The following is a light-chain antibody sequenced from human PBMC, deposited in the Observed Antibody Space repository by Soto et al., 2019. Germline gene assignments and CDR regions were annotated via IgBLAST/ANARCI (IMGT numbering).Light chain of an antibody. CDR3: QQSYSNPPT. Sequence: DIQMTQSPSSLSASVGDRFAITCRASQSISSYLNWYQQKPGKAPKVLXYPASNLQSGVPSRFSGSGSGTDFTLTISSLQPEDFEPYYCQQSYSNPPTFGQGTKVDIK. CDR2: PAS. V-gene: IGKV1-39*01. J-gene: IGKJ1*01. CDR1: QSISSY.